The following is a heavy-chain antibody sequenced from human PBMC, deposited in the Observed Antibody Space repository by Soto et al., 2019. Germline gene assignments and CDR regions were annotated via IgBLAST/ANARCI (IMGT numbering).Heavy chain of an antibody. D-gene: IGHD2-21*01. J-gene: IGHJ4*02. CDR1: GFSLGTGGVG. V-gene: IGHV2-5*01. Sequence: ESGPTLVNPTQTVTLPCPFSGFSLGTGGVGVGWIRQPPGKALEYLALIYWNDTKRYSPSLESRPTITRDTSKNQVVLTLTDIDPGDIATYYCTHALWHRPDYWGQGSLVTVSS. CDR3: THALWHRPDY. CDR2: IYWNDTK.